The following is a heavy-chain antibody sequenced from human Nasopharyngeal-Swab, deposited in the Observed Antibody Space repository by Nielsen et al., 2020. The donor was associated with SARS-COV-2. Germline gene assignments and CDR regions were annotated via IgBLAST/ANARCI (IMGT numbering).Heavy chain of an antibody. CDR2: ISWNSGSI. Sequence: GGSLRLSCAASGFTFADYAMHWVRQAPGKGLEWVSGISWNSGSIGYADSVKGRFTISRDNAKNSLYLQMNSLRAEDTAVYYCARWRTVTTIFYYGMDVWGQGTTVTVSS. CDR1: GFTFADYA. D-gene: IGHD4-11*01. J-gene: IGHJ6*02. V-gene: IGHV3-9*01. CDR3: ARWRTVTTIFYYGMDV.